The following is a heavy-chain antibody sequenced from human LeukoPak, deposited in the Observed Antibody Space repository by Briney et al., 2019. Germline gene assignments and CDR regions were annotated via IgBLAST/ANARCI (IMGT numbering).Heavy chain of an antibody. CDR2: ISAYNGNT. CDR1: GYTFTSYG. V-gene: IGHV1-18*01. Sequence: ASVKVSCKASGYTFTSYGISWVRQAPGQGLEWMGWISAYNGNTNYAQKLQGRVTMTTDTSTGTAYMELRGLRSDDTAVYYCASALERPARYYYYYMDVWGKGTTVTVSS. J-gene: IGHJ6*03. CDR3: ASALERPARYYYYYMDV. D-gene: IGHD1-1*01.